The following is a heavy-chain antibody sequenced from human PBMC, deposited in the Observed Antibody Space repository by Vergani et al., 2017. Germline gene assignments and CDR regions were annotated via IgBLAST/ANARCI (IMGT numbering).Heavy chain of an antibody. CDR1: GYTFTGYY. CDR3: ARDIGYSSSWYYYYYYLDV. J-gene: IGHJ6*03. CDR2: INPNTGGT. Sequence: QVQLVQSGAEVKKPGASLKVSCKASGYTFTGYYMHWVRQAPGQGLEWMGWINPNTGGTNSAQKFQGRVTLTRDTSISTAYMELSRLRSDDTAVYYCARDIGYSSSWYYYYYYLDVWGKGTTVTVSS. V-gene: IGHV1-2*02. D-gene: IGHD6-13*01.